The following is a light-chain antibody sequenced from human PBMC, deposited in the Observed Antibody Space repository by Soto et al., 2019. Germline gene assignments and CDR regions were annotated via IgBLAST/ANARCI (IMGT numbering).Light chain of an antibody. CDR2: AAS. J-gene: IGKJ1*01. Sequence: DIQMTQSPSTLSASVGDRVTITCRASQGISGWLAWYQQKPGIAPRLLIYAASTLQSGVPSRFSGSESGTDFTLTISSLQPEDFATYYCQQANSFPWTFGQGTKVDIK. V-gene: IGKV1-12*01. CDR3: QQANSFPWT. CDR1: QGISGW.